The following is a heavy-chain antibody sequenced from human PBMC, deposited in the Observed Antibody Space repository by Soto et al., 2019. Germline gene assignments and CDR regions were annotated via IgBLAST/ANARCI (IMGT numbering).Heavy chain of an antibody. D-gene: IGHD6-13*01. CDR3: ARGYSSSWYEYYYGMDV. V-gene: IGHV1-69*02. Sequence: QVQLVQSGAEVKKPGSSVKVSCKASGGTFSSYTISWVRQAPGQGLEWMGRIIPILGIANYAQQFQGRVTITADKPTSTAYMELSSLRSEDTAVYYCARGYSSSWYEYYYGMDVWGQGTTVTVSS. J-gene: IGHJ6*02. CDR1: GGTFSSYT. CDR2: IIPILGIA.